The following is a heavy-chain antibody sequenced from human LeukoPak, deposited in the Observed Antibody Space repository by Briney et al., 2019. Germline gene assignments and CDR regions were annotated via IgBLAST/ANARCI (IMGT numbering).Heavy chain of an antibody. CDR3: ATLLVARFEWGY. J-gene: IGHJ4*02. V-gene: IGHV1-24*01. CDR1: GYTLTELS. Sequence: ASVKVSCKVSGYTLTELSMHWVRQAPGKGLEWMGGFDPEDGETIYAQKFQGRVTMTEDTSTDTAYMELSSLRSEDTAVYYCATLLVARFEWGYWGQGTLVTVSS. D-gene: IGHD3-9*01. CDR2: FDPEDGET.